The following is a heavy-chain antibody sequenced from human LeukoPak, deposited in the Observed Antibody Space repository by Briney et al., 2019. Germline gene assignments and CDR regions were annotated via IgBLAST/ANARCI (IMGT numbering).Heavy chain of an antibody. CDR2: IKQDGSEK. CDR3: ARLETPHSGYESQRFRFSDY. CDR1: GLTFSSYW. J-gene: IGHJ4*02. V-gene: IGHV3-7*01. Sequence: PGGSLRLSCAATGLTFSSYWMSGVRQAPGKGLEWVANIKQDGSEKYYVDSVKGRFTISGDNAKNSLYLQMNSLRAEDTAVYYCARLETPHSGYESQRFRFSDYWGQGTLVTVSS. D-gene: IGHD5-12*01.